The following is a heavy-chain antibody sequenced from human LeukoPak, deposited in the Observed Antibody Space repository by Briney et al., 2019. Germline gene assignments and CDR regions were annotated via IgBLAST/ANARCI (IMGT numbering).Heavy chain of an antibody. CDR3: ARKGGGSGSYDYFDF. V-gene: IGHV3-30*04. Sequence: GRSPRLSCAASGFTLSNYVMHWVRQAPGKGLEWVAVISEDGSYGYTADSVKGRFTISRDNSKNTLYLQMNSLRAEDTAVYYCARKGGGSGSYDYFDFWGQGSLVTVSS. D-gene: IGHD6-19*01. J-gene: IGHJ4*02. CDR2: ISEDGSYG. CDR1: GFTLSNYV.